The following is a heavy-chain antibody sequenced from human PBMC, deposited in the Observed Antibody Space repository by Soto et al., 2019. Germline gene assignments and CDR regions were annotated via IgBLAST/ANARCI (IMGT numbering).Heavy chain of an antibody. D-gene: IGHD3-22*01. CDR2: ISSTTNYI. CDR1: GFTFTRYS. Sequence: PGGSLRLSCAASGFTFTRYSMNWVRQAPGKGLEWVSSISSTTNYIYYGDSMKGRFTISRDNAKNSLYLEMNSLRAEDTAVYYCARDPPLSMIVVVGVDDFWGQGTLVTVSS. V-gene: IGHV3-21*06. J-gene: IGHJ4*02. CDR3: ARDPPLSMIVVVGVDDF.